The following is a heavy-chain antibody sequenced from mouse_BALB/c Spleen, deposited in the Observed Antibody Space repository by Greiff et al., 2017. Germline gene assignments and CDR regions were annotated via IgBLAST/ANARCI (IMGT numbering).Heavy chain of an antibody. Sequence: QVQLQESAAELARPGASVKMSCKASGYTFTSYTMHWVKQRPGQGLEWIGYINPSSGYTEYNQKFKDKTTLTADKSSSTAYMQLSSLTSEDSAVYYCARGAIYYAGYWGQGTTLTVSS. D-gene: IGHD1-1*01. CDR3: ARGAIYYAGY. V-gene: IGHV1-4*02. CDR2: INPSSGYT. CDR1: GYTFTSYT. J-gene: IGHJ2*01.